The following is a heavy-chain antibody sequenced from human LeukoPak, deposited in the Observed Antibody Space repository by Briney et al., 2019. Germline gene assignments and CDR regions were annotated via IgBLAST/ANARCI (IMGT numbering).Heavy chain of an antibody. Sequence: ASVKVSCKASGGTFISYAISWVRQAPGQGLEWMGRIIPILGIANYAQKFQGRVTITADKSTSTAYMELGSLRSEDTAVYYCASSFGYSYGYLLSWGQGTLVTVSS. V-gene: IGHV1-69*04. J-gene: IGHJ5*02. D-gene: IGHD5-18*01. CDR2: IIPILGIA. CDR3: ASSFGYSYGYLLS. CDR1: GGTFISYA.